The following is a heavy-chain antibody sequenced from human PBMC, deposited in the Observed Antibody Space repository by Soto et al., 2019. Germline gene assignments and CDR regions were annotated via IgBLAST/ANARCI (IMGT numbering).Heavy chain of an antibody. CDR1: GFMFSSYW. CDR2: MKEDGSEK. J-gene: IGHJ4*02. CDR3: ARYGGFGVTRQLDY. Sequence: EVRLVESGGGLVQPGGSLKVSCAASGFMFSSYWMTWVRQAPGKGLEWVANMKEDGSEKYYVDSVKGRFTISRDNAKNSLYLQMNSRRAEDTAVYYCARYGGFGVTRQLDYWGQGTLVIVSS. V-gene: IGHV3-7*01. D-gene: IGHD3-10*01.